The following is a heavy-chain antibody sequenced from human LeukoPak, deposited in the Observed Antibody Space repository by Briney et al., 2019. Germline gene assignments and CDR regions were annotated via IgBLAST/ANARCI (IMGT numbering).Heavy chain of an antibody. V-gene: IGHV1-18*04. CDR3: ARDGRQWVPLNWFDP. CDR1: GYTFNTYG. D-gene: IGHD6-19*01. CDR2: ISAYNGNT. J-gene: IGHJ5*02. Sequence: ASVEVSCKASGYTFNTYGINWVRQAPGQGLEWMGWISAYNGNTNYAQNFQGRITLTTDTSTSTAYMELTSLRFDDTAVYYCARDGRQWVPLNWFDPWGQGTLVSVSS.